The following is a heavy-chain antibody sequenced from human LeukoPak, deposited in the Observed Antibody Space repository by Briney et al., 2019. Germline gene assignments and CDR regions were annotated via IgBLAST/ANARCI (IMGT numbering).Heavy chain of an antibody. Sequence: ASVKVSCKASGGTFSSYAVSWVRQAPGQGLEWMGWINPNSGGTNYAQKFQGRVTMTRDTSISTAYMELSRLRSDDTAVYYCARAGLMITFGGVIADWGQGTLVTVSS. D-gene: IGHD3-16*02. J-gene: IGHJ4*02. CDR3: ARAGLMITFGGVIAD. V-gene: IGHV1-2*02. CDR1: GGTFSSYA. CDR2: INPNSGGT.